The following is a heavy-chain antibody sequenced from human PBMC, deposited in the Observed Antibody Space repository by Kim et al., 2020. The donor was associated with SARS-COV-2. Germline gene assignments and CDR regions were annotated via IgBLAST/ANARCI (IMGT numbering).Heavy chain of an antibody. CDR1: GFSFSDYY. V-gene: IGHV3-11*01. J-gene: IGHJ4*02. CDR3: VREPNY. Sequence: GGSLRLSCAASGFSFSDYYMSWIRQAPGKGLEWVAYINSDGTSIKYADSVNGRFTISRDNAKKSLSLQMNSLTPEDTAVYYCVREPNYWCQGTLVTVCS. CDR2: INSDGTSI.